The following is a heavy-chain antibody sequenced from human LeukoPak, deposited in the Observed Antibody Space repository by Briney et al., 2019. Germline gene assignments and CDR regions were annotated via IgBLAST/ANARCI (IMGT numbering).Heavy chain of an antibody. J-gene: IGHJ4*02. Sequence: SETLSLTCTVSGGSISSSSYYWGWIRQPPGKGLEWIGSIYYSGSTYYNPSLKSRVTISMDTSKNQLSLKLSSVTAADTAVYYCARLPIAAAGSGGFDYWGQGTLVTVSS. V-gene: IGHV4-39*01. CDR3: ARLPIAAAGSGGFDY. CDR2: IYYSGST. CDR1: GGSISSSSYY. D-gene: IGHD6-13*01.